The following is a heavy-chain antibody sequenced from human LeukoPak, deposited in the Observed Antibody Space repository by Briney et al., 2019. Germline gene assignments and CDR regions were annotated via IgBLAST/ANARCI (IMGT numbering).Heavy chain of an antibody. CDR3: AREGQPYCSGGSCYSGAHY. V-gene: IGHV1-46*01. J-gene: IGHJ4*02. CDR2: INPSGGST. Sequence: ASVKVSCKASGYTFTSYYMHWVRQAPGQGLEWMGIINPSGGSTSYAQKFQGRVTMTRDTSTSTVYMELSSLRSEDTAVYYCAREGQPYCSGGSCYSGAHYWGQGTLVTVSS. D-gene: IGHD2-15*01. CDR1: GYTFTSYY.